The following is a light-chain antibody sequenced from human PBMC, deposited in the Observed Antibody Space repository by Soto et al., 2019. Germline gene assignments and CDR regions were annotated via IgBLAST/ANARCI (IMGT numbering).Light chain of an antibody. CDR2: GAS. CDR1: QYINSIY. V-gene: IGKV3-20*01. J-gene: IGKJ5*01. CDR3: QQYGSSPIT. Sequence: EFVLTQSPGTLSFSPGERATLSCRANQYINSIYLAWYQQKPGQAPRLLIYGASTTAPGIPAMFSGSRSGTDFTLTISRLEPEDFAVYYCQQYGSSPITFGQGPRLE.